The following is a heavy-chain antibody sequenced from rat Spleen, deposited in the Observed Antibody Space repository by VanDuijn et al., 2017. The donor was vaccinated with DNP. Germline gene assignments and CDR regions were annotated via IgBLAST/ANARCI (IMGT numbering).Heavy chain of an antibody. D-gene: IGHD4-4*01. V-gene: IGHV3-3*01. J-gene: IGHJ4*01. CDR2: INNAGIT. CDR1: GYSITSNFR. Sequence: EVQLQESGPGLVNPSQLLSLTCSVTGYSITSNFRWSWIRKFPGNKLEWMGYINNAGITDYNPSLKSRLSITRDTSKNQFFLQLNSVTTEDTATYYCARYGEGTGFGAMDAWGQGTSVTVSS. CDR3: ARYGEGTGFGAMDA.